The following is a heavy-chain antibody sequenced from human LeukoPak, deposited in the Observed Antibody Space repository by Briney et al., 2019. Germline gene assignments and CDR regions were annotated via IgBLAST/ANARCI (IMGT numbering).Heavy chain of an antibody. V-gene: IGHV1-18*01. CDR3: ARDRAVVVIAAPAY. CDR2: ISASNGNK. D-gene: IGHD2-15*01. CDR1: GYTFTNYG. Sequence: GASVKVSCKASGYTFTNYGVSWVRQAPGQGLEWMGWISASNGNKNYAQKFQGRVTMTTDTSTSTAYMELRSLRSDDTAVYYCARDRAVVVIAAPAYWGQGTQVTVSS. J-gene: IGHJ4*02.